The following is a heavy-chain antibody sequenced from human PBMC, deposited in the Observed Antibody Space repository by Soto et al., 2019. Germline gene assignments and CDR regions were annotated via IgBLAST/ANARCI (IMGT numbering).Heavy chain of an antibody. J-gene: IGHJ6*02. Sequence: SGPTLVNPTQTLTLTCTFSGFSLSTSGMCVSWIRQPPGKALEWLALIDWDDDKYYSTSLKTRLTISKDTSKNQVVLTMTNMDPVDTATYYCARIKRKAVCSWTAPLYGLSDCGQGTTVTVSS. CDR2: IDWDDDK. D-gene: IGHD3-10*02. CDR3: ARIKRKAVCSWTAPLYGLSD. CDR1: GFSLSTSGMC. V-gene: IGHV2-70*01.